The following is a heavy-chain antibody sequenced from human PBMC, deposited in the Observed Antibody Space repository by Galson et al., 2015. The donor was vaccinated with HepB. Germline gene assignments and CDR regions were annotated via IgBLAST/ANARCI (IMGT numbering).Heavy chain of an antibody. J-gene: IGHJ4*02. CDR1: GFTFSNAW. CDR2: IKSKTDGGTT. Sequence: SLRLSCAASGFTFSNAWMSWVRQAPGKGLEWVGRIKSKTDGGTTDYAAPVKGRFTISRDDSKNTLYLQMNSLRAEDTAVYYCAKPAFCGGDCSHYFVYWGQGTLVTVSS. V-gene: IGHV3-15*01. D-gene: IGHD2-21*02. CDR3: AKPAFCGGDCSHYFVY.